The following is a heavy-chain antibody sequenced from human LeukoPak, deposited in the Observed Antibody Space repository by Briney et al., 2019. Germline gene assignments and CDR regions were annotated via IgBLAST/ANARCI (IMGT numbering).Heavy chain of an antibody. CDR2: IYYSGST. V-gene: IGHV4-59*01. CDR1: GGSISSYY. D-gene: IGHD6-6*01. Sequence: SETLSLTCTVSGGSISSYYWSWIRQPPGKGLEWIGYIYYSGSTNYNTSLKSRVTISADTSKNQFSLKLSSVTAADTAVYYCARGLRERTLRYSSSSEGLFDYWGQGTLVTVSS. J-gene: IGHJ4*02. CDR3: ARGLRERTLRYSSSSEGLFDY.